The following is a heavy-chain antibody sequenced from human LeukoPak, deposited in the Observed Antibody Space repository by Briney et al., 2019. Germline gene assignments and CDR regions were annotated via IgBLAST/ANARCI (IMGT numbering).Heavy chain of an antibody. CDR1: GFTFSSYA. CDR3: AKDPRPHTYYYHSSGYYTYFDY. D-gene: IGHD3-22*01. CDR2: ISGSGGST. J-gene: IGHJ4*02. V-gene: IGHV3-23*01. Sequence: GGSLRLSCAASGFTFSSYAMSWVRQAPGKGLEWVSAISGSGGSTYYADSVKGRFTISRDNSKNTLYLQMNSLRAEDTAVYYCAKDPRPHTYYYHSSGYYTYFDYWRRGTLVTVSS.